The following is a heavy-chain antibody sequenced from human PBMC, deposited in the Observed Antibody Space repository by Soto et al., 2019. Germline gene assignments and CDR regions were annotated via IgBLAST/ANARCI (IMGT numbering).Heavy chain of an antibody. D-gene: IGHD3-10*01. CDR1: GGSISSGDYY. J-gene: IGHJ4*02. CDR2: IYYSGST. Sequence: QVQLQESGPGLVKPSQTLSLTCTVSGGSISSGDYYWSWIRQPPGKGLEWIGYIYYSGSTYYNPSLKRRVTISVDTSKNQFSLKLSSVTAADTAVYDWAREGVRGATVGYWGQGTLVTVSS. CDR3: AREGVRGATVGY. V-gene: IGHV4-30-4*01.